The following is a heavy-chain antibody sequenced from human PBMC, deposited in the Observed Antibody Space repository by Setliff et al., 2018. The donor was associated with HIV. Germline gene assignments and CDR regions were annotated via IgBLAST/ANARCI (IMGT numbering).Heavy chain of an antibody. J-gene: IGHJ6*04. CDR3: ARNYDSSGYYWLADV. CDR2: VIPIFGTA. V-gene: IGHV1-69*13. Sequence: GASVKVSCKASGDTFNSYAISWVRQAPGQGLEWMGGVIPIFGTANYAQKFQGRVTITADESTSTAYMELSSLRSEDTAVYYCARNYDSSGYYWLADVWGKGTTVTAPQ. D-gene: IGHD3-22*01. CDR1: GDTFNSYA.